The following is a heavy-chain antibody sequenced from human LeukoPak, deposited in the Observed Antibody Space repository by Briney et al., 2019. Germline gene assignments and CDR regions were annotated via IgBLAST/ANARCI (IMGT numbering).Heavy chain of an antibody. CDR3: ARGTVGYCSSTSCYGDY. J-gene: IGHJ4*02. D-gene: IGHD2-2*01. V-gene: IGHV3-20*04. CDR2: INWNGGST. CDR1: GFPFDDHG. Sequence: GGPLRLSCAASGFPFDDHGMSWVRPAPGKGLEWVSGINWNGGSTGYADSVKGRFTISRDNAKNSLYLQMSSLRAEDTALYYCARGTVGYCSSTSCYGDYWGQGTLVTVSS.